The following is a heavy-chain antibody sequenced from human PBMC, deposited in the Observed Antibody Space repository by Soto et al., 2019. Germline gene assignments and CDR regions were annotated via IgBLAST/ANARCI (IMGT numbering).Heavy chain of an antibody. CDR2: IRSKAYGGTT. V-gene: IGHV3-49*04. CDR3: TRVGATRYYYYGMDV. J-gene: IGHJ6*02. D-gene: IGHD1-26*01. CDR1: GFTFGDYA. Sequence: GGSLRLSCTASGFTFGDYAMSWVRQAPGKGLEWVGFIRSKAYGGTTEYAASVKGRFTISRDDSKSIAYLQMNSLKTEDTAVYYCTRVGATRYYYYGMDVWGQGTTVTVSS.